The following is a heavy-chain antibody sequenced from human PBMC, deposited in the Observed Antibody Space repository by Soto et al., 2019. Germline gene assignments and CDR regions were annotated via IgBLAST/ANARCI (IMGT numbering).Heavy chain of an antibody. Sequence: QVQLVESGGGVVQPGGSLRLSCAASGFSFSTYGMHWVRQAPGKGLEWVAVIWKDGSNKYYIDSVKGRFTVSRDNSKNTLYLQMNSLRAEDTAMYFCARDQQGATWDWGQGSLVTVSS. J-gene: IGHJ4*02. CDR2: IWKDGSNK. D-gene: IGHD1-26*01. V-gene: IGHV3-33*01. CDR1: GFSFSTYG. CDR3: ARDQQGATWD.